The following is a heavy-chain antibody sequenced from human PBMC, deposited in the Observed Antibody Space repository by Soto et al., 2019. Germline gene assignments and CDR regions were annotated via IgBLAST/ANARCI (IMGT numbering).Heavy chain of an antibody. CDR2: ISSGSSI. CDR1: GFTLSTSD. V-gene: IGHV3-48*03. D-gene: IGHD6-13*01. CDR3: ARLLRSSIWDVFDI. J-gene: IGHJ3*02. Sequence: LRLSPAASGFTLSTSDMNWVRQAPGTGLEWLSHISSGSSIYSADSVQGRFTISRDNAKNSLYLQMNSLRAEDTALYYCARLLRSSIWDVFDIWGLGTMVTVSS.